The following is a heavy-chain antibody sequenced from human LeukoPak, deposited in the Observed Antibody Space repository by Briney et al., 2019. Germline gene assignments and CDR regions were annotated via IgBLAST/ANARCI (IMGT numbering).Heavy chain of an antibody. J-gene: IGHJ4*02. CDR1: GDSISSTIYY. D-gene: IGHD5-12*01. Sequence: SQTLSLTCTVSGDSISSTIYYWSWIRQPPGKGLEWIGYIYYSGSTNYNPSLKSRVTISVDTSKNQFSLKLSSVTAADTAVYYCARSSEYSGYDYDGWYFDYWGQGTLVTVSS. CDR3: ARSSEYSGYDYDGWYFDY. CDR2: IYYSGST. V-gene: IGHV4-61*05.